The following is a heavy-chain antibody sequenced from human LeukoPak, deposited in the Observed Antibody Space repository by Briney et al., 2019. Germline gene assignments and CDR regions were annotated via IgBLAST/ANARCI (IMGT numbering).Heavy chain of an antibody. CDR2: IIPIFGTA. CDR1: GGTFSSYA. J-gene: IGHJ4*02. V-gene: IGHV1-69*06. CDR3: ARVPQYSSGWLSFDY. Sequence: SVKVSCKASGGTFSSYAISWERQAPGQGLEWMGGIIPIFGTANYAQKFQGRVTITADKSTSTAYMELSSLRSEDTAVYYCARVPQYSSGWLSFDYWGQGTLVTVSS. D-gene: IGHD6-19*01.